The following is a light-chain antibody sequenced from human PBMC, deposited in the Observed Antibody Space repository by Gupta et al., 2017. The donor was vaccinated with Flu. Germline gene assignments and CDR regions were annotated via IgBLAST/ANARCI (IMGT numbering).Light chain of an antibody. V-gene: IGLV2-8*01. CDR2: EVN. Sequence: VTISYTGTSSDVGGYNYVSWHQQAPANAHILLIYEVNTRPTGVPDRFSGSKSDNTASLTVSELQVEEGGDFYGITYGGCDRLVFGGGIKLTVL. J-gene: IGLJ3*02. CDR3: ITYGGCDRLV. CDR1: SSDVGGYNY.